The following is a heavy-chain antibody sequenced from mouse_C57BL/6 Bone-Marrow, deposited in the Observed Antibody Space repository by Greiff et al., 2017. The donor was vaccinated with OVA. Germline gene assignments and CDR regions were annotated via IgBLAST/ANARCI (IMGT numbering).Heavy chain of an antibody. Sequence: VQLQQSGPVLARPGASVKMSCKTSGYTFTSYWMHWVKQRPGQGLEWIGAIYPGNSDTSYNQKFKGKAKLTAVTSASTAYMELSSLTNEDSAVYYCTRYEGVVATGAMDYWGQGTSVTVSS. CDR3: TRYEGVVATGAMDY. CDR2: IYPGNSDT. J-gene: IGHJ4*01. V-gene: IGHV1-5*01. CDR1: GYTFTSYW. D-gene: IGHD1-1*01.